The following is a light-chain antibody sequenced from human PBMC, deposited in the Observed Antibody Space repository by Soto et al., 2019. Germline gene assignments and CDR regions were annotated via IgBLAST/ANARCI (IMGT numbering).Light chain of an antibody. Sequence: QSALTQPASVSGSPGESITISCTGTDNDIGGYNFVSWYQQHPGKAPKLMIFGVNDRPSGVSSRFSGSSSGNTASLTISGLQAEDEADYYCISYTTSSPLFVFGPGTKLAVL. J-gene: IGLJ1*01. CDR3: ISYTTSSPLFV. CDR2: GVN. CDR1: DNDIGGYNF. V-gene: IGLV2-14*01.